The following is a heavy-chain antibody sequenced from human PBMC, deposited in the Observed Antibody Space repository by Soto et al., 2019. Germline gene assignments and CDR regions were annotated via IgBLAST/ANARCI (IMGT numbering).Heavy chain of an antibody. V-gene: IGHV3-23*01. CDR2: ISDSGGST. Sequence: GGSLRLSCAASGFTFSSYAMIWVRQAPGKGLEWVSIISDSGGSTHYAESVKGRFTISRDNSKNTLSLQMNSLRAEDTAVYYCAKDFRFCSSTSCYAFDIWGQGTMVTVSS. CDR1: GFTFSSYA. D-gene: IGHD2-2*01. CDR3: AKDFRFCSSTSCYAFDI. J-gene: IGHJ3*02.